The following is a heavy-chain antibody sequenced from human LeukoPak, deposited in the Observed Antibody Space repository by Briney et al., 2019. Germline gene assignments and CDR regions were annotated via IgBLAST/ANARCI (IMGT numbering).Heavy chain of an antibody. J-gene: IGHJ4*02. CDR3: TRDYGVLFDY. D-gene: IGHD4-17*01. CDR2: IRSKANSYAT. CDR1: GFTFSGSA. Sequence: GGSLRLSCAASGFTFSGSAMHWVRQASGKGLEWVGRIRSKANSYATAYAASVKGRFTISRDDSKNTAYLQMSSLKTEDTAVYYCTRDYGVLFDYWGQGTLVTVSS. V-gene: IGHV3-73*01.